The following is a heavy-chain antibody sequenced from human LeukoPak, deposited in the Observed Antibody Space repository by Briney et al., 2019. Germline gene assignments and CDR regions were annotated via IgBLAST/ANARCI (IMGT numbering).Heavy chain of an antibody. Sequence: SETLSLTCTVSGYSISSGYYWGWIRQPPGKGLEWIGSIYHSGSTYYNPSLKSRVTISVDTSKNQFSLKLSSVTAADTAVYYCAREIAVAGTRRYWYFDLWGRGTLVAVSS. CDR3: AREIAVAGTRRYWYFDL. D-gene: IGHD6-19*01. CDR1: GYSISSGYY. J-gene: IGHJ2*01. V-gene: IGHV4-38-2*02. CDR2: IYHSGST.